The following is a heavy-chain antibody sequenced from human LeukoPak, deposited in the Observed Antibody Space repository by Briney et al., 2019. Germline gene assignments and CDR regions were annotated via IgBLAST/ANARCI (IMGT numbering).Heavy chain of an antibody. CDR2: INPSGGST. CDR3: ARSTPKEDWFDP. Sequence: ASVKVSCKASGYTFTSYAMNWVRQAPGQGLEWMGIINPSGGSTSYAQKFRGRVTMTRDMSTSTAYMELRSLRSDDTAVYYCARSTPKEDWFDPWGQGTLVTVSS. J-gene: IGHJ5*02. CDR1: GYTFTSYA. V-gene: IGHV1-46*01.